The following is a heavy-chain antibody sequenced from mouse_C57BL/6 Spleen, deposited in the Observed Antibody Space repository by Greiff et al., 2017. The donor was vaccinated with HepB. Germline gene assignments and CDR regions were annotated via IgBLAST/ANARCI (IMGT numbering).Heavy chain of an antibody. J-gene: IGHJ4*01. CDR2: IWTGGGT. CDR3: ARSTTVVAGAMDY. CDR1: GFSLTSYA. D-gene: IGHD1-1*01. V-gene: IGHV2-9-1*01. Sequence: VQLQQSGPGLVAPSQSLSITCTVSGFSLTSYAISWVRQPPGKGLEWLGVIWTGGGTNYNSALKSRLSISKDNSKSQVFLKMNSLQTDDTARYYCARSTTVVAGAMDYWGQGTSVTVSS.